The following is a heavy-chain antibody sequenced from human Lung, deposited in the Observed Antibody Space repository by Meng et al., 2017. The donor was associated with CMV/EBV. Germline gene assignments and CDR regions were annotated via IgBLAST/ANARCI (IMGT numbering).Heavy chain of an antibody. D-gene: IGHD3-3*01. CDR1: GYTFNGYN. CDR3: ARLFHTILGSGYYYGMDV. J-gene: IGHJ6*02. V-gene: IGHV1-2*02. Sequence: SVXVSXXASGYTFNGYNMHWVRQAPGQGLEWMGWINPNSGGTNYAQRFQGRVTLTIDTSISTAYMELSRLKSDDTAVYFCARLFHTILGSGYYYGMDVWGQGTTVTVSS. CDR2: INPNSGGT.